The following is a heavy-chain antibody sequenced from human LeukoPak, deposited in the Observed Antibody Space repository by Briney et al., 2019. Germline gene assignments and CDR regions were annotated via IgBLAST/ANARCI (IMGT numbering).Heavy chain of an antibody. J-gene: IGHJ3*01. CDR2: ISDSSTYT. Sequence: GGSLRLSCDASGFSFSAYYMSWIRQAPGKGLEWVSYISDSSTYTNYADSVKGRFTISRDNANNSLYLQVNSLRAEDTAVYYCARSTLAPDVFDFWGQGTMVTVSS. CDR3: ARSTLAPDVFDF. V-gene: IGHV3-11*03. CDR1: GFSFSAYY. D-gene: IGHD1-1*01.